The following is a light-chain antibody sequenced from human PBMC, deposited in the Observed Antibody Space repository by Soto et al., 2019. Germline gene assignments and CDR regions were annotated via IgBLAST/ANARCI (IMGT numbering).Light chain of an antibody. CDR2: DAS. J-gene: IGKJ4*01. CDR3: QQFSSYPLT. V-gene: IGKV3-20*01. Sequence: EIVMTQSPATLSVSPGERATLSCRASQSVYNNLAWYQQKPGQAPRLLIYDASSRATGIPDRFSGGGSGTDFTLTISRLEPEDFAVYYCQQFSSYPLTFGGGTKVEIK. CDR1: QSVYNN.